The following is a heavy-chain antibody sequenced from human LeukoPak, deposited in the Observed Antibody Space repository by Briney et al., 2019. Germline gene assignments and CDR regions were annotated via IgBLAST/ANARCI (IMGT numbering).Heavy chain of an antibody. V-gene: IGHV1-8*01. CDR2: MNPNSGNT. Sequence: GASVKVSCKASGYTFTTYDINWVRQATGQGLEWMGWMNPNSGNTGYAQKFQGRVTMTRNTSISTAYMELSSLRSEDTAVYYCARGPNKSDGGNSGSARFDPWGQGTLVTVSS. J-gene: IGHJ5*02. CDR3: ARGPNKSDGGNSGSARFDP. CDR1: GYTFTTYD. D-gene: IGHD4-23*01.